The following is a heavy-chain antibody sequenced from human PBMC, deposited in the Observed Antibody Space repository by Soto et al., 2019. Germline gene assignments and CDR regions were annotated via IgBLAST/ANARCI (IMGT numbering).Heavy chain of an antibody. J-gene: IGHJ5*02. CDR2: IFYSGST. D-gene: IGHD2-21*01. CDR3: ARQPTTGDTDLWFDP. Sequence: SETLSLTWSVSGGSISNSRSCWAWIRQPPGKGLEWLANIFYSGSTFYNPSLASRVSVSVDTSKNEFSLKLRSVTAADTAVYYCARQPTTGDTDLWFDPWGQGTLVTVSS. CDR1: GGSISNSRSC. V-gene: IGHV4-39*01.